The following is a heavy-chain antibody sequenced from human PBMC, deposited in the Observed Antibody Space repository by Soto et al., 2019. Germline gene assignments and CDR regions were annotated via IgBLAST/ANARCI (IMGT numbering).Heavy chain of an antibody. V-gene: IGHV4-59*01. J-gene: IGHJ6*02. D-gene: IGHD3-3*01. Sequence: PSETLSLTCTVSGGSISSYYWSWIRQPPGKGLEWIGYIYYSGSTNYNPSLKSRVTISVDTYKTQFSLKLSSVTAADTAVYYCARRLTYYDFSGYYGMDVWGQGTTVTVSS. CDR3: ARRLTYYDFSGYYGMDV. CDR2: IYYSGST. CDR1: GGSISSYY.